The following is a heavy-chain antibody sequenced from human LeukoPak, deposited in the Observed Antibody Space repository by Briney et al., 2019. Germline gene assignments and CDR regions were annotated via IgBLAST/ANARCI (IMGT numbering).Heavy chain of an antibody. CDR3: ARDDDYYGSGSSKFDP. J-gene: IGHJ5*02. Sequence: ASVKVSCKASGYTFTSYYMHWVRQAPGQGLEWMGWINTNTGNPTYAQGFIGRFVFSLDTSVSTAYLQISSLKAEDTAVYYCARDDDYYGSGSSKFDPWGQGTLVTVSS. V-gene: IGHV7-4-1*02. CDR2: INTNTGNP. D-gene: IGHD3-10*01. CDR1: GYTFTSYY.